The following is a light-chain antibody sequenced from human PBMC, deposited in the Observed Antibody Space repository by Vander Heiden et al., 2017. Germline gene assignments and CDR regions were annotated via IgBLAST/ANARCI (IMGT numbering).Light chain of an antibody. CDR2: DVS. Sequence: SALTQPRPVSGSPGQAVAITCTGASSDVGGYNYVSWYQQRPGKAPKLMIYDVSNRPSGVPDRFSGSKSANTASLTISELQAEDEADYNCCSYAGSYTWVFGAGTKVTVL. J-gene: IGLJ1*01. CDR3: CSYAGSYTWV. CDR1: SSDVGGYNY. V-gene: IGLV2-11*01.